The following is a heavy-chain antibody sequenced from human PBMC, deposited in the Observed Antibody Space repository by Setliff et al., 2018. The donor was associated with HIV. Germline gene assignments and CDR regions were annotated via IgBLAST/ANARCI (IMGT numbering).Heavy chain of an antibody. D-gene: IGHD3-9*01. CDR2: IYSGGST. Sequence: PGGSLRLSCAASGFTVSSNYMSWVRQAPGKGLEWVSVIYSGGSTYYADSVKGRFTISRDNSKNTLYLQMNSLRAEDTAVYYCARDFRRYFDYYYYGMDVWGQGTTVTVSS. CDR1: GFTVSSNY. CDR3: ARDFRRYFDYYYYGMDV. V-gene: IGHV3-53*01. J-gene: IGHJ6*02.